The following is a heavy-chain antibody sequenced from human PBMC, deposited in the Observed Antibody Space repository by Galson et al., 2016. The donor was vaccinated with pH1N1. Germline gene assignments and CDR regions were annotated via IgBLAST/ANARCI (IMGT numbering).Heavy chain of an antibody. CDR2: IFSGGSK. V-gene: IGHV3-53*01. Sequence: SLRLSCAASGFSVSGNYMSWVRQAPRKGLEWVSVIFSGGSKYYADAVEGRFTMSRDNSKNTLDLQMNSLTVEDTAVYYCARGLGRNTIFSARFENWGQGTLVTVSS. CDR1: GFSVSGNY. D-gene: IGHD3-9*01. J-gene: IGHJ4*02. CDR3: ARGLGRNTIFSARFEN.